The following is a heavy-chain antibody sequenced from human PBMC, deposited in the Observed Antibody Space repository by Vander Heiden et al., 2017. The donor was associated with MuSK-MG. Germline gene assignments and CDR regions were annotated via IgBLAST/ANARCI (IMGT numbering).Heavy chain of an antibody. V-gene: IGHV4-39*02. D-gene: IGHD3-22*01. Sequence: QLQLQESGPGLVKPSETLSLTCTVSGGSISSSRSYWGWIRQPPGKGLEWIGSIYYSGSTYYNPSLKSRVTISVDTSKNQFSLKLSSVTAADTAVYYCARERAFGDYDSSGYVTRPFDYWGQGTLVTVSS. CDR3: ARERAFGDYDSSGYVTRPFDY. CDR1: GGSISSSRSY. CDR2: IYYSGST. J-gene: IGHJ4*02.